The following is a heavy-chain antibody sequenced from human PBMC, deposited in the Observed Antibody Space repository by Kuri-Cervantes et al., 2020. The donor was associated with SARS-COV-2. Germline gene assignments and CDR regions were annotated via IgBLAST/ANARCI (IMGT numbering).Heavy chain of an antibody. CDR3: ARAFGGSYFNWLDP. CDR1: GFTFSSYA. CDR2: ISYDGSNK. V-gene: IGHV3-30*04. D-gene: IGHD1-26*01. J-gene: IGHJ5*02. Sequence: GGSLRLSCAASGFTFSSYAMHWVRQAPGKGLEWVAVISYDGSNKYYADSVKGRFTISRDNSKNTLYLQMNSLRAEDTAVYYCARAFGGSYFNWLDPWGQGTLVTVSS.